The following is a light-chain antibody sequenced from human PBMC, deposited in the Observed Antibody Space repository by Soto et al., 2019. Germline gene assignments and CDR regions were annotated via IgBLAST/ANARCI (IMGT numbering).Light chain of an antibody. J-gene: IGKJ1*01. CDR3: QQYYSSPTWT. CDR1: QSILYSSNNKNY. V-gene: IGKV4-1*01. CDR2: WAS. Sequence: DIVMTQSPDSLAVSLGERATINCKSSQSILYSSNNKNYLAWYQQKPGQPPKLLIYWASTRESGVPDRFSGSGSETDFTLTISSLQAEDVAIYYCQQYYSSPTWTFGQATKVEIK.